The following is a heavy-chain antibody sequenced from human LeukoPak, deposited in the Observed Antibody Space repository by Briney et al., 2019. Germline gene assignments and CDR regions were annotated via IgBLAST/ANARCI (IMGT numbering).Heavy chain of an antibody. V-gene: IGHV3-20*04. CDR1: GFIFDDYG. D-gene: IGHD3-10*01. CDR3: AKDRGAGLWFGELFRAFDI. Sequence: GGSLRLSCEASGFIFDDYGMSWVRQAPGKGLEWVAGMNWNGGTAGYADSVKGRISISRDNAKNSLYLQMNSLRAEDTALYYCAKDRGAGLWFGELFRAFDIWGQGTMVTVSS. CDR2: MNWNGGTA. J-gene: IGHJ3*02.